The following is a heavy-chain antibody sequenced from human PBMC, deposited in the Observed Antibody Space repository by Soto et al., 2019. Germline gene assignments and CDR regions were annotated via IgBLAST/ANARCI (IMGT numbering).Heavy chain of an antibody. CDR1: GYTFTSYG. V-gene: IGHV1-18*01. D-gene: IGHD6-13*01. J-gene: IGHJ6*02. CDR2: ISAYNGNT. CDR3: ARAGIAAATYYYYYYGMDV. Sequence: GASVKVSCKASGYTFTSYGISWVRQAPGQGLEWMGWISAYNGNTNYAQKLQGRVTMTTDTSTSTAYMELRSLRSDDTAVYYCARAGIAAATYYYYYYGMDVWGQGTTVTVSS.